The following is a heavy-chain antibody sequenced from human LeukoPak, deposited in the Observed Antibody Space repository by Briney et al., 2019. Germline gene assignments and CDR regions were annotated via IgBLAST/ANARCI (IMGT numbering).Heavy chain of an antibody. Sequence: SETLSLTCTVSGGSISSSSYYWGWIRQPPGKGLEWIGSIYYSGSTYYNPSLKSRVTISVDTSKNQFSLKLSSVTAADTAVYYCARDGGKYSSSWYPTDNHWGQGTLVTVSS. D-gene: IGHD6-13*01. V-gene: IGHV4-39*07. CDR3: ARDGGKYSSSWYPTDNH. CDR2: IYYSGST. CDR1: GGSISSSSYY. J-gene: IGHJ4*02.